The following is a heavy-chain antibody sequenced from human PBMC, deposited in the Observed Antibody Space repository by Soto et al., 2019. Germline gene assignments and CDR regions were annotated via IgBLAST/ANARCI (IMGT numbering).Heavy chain of an antibody. J-gene: IGHJ4*02. CDR2: IFHSGST. CDR3: ARGMTTVTTFDY. Sequence: PSETLSLTCAVSGGSISSNNWWSWVRQPPGKGLEWIGEIFHSGSTHYSPSLKSRVTISVDKSKKYFSLNLTSVTAADTAVYYCARGMTTVTTFDYWGQGTLVTVSS. V-gene: IGHV4-4*02. CDR1: GGSISSNNW. D-gene: IGHD4-17*01.